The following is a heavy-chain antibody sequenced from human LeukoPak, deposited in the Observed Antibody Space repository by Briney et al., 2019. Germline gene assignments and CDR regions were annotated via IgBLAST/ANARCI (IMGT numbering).Heavy chain of an antibody. CDR3: ARYGISLGYCSSTSCPTPDAFDI. CDR2: IYYSGST. J-gene: IGHJ3*02. CDR1: GGSISSSSYY. V-gene: IGHV4-39*01. Sequence: SETLSLTCTVSGGSISSSSYYWGWIRQPPGKGLEWNGSIYYSGSTYYNPPLKSRVTISVDTSQNQFSLKLSSVTAADTPVYYCARYGISLGYCSSTSCPTPDAFDIWGQGTMVTVSS. D-gene: IGHD2-2*01.